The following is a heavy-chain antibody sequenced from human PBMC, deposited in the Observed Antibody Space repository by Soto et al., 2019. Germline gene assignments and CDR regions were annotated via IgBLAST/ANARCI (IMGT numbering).Heavy chain of an antibody. Sequence: LRLSCAASGFTFISYCMHLVRHSPGKGLEWVSVISYDVSNKYYADSVKFRFTISIDNSNNTLYLQMNSLRAEDTAVYYCAREDTVTTYAFDIWGQGTMVPVSS. CDR1: GFTFISYC. D-gene: IGHD4-17*01. V-gene: IGHV3-30*03. J-gene: IGHJ3*02. CDR2: ISYDVSNK. CDR3: AREDTVTTYAFDI.